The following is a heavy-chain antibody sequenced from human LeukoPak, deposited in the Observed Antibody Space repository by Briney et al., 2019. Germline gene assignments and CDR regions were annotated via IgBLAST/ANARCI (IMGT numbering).Heavy chain of an antibody. CDR3: ATDISTHYFGS. CDR2: IWYDASNK. D-gene: IGHD3-9*01. Sequence: PGGSLRLSCAASGISFRSYGMHWVRQASGKGLEWVTFIWYDASNKYYAESVKGRLTISRDNSRNTVFLQMNSLRAEDTAIYYCATDISTHYFGSWGQGTLVTVSS. V-gene: IGHV3-30*02. CDR1: GISFRSYG. J-gene: IGHJ4*02.